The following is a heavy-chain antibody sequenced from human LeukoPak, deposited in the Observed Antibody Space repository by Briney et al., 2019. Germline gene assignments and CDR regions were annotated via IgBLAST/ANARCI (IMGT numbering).Heavy chain of an antibody. CDR3: ARDDYGETFDL. Sequence: GGSLRLSCAASGFTFSSYAMSWVRQAPGKGLECVSTISGRGGSTFYADSVKGRFTISRDNSKNTLYLQMNSLRAEDTAVYYCARDDYGETFDLWGQGTLVTVSS. D-gene: IGHD4-17*01. CDR1: GFTFSSYA. CDR2: ISGRGGST. J-gene: IGHJ4*02. V-gene: IGHV3-23*01.